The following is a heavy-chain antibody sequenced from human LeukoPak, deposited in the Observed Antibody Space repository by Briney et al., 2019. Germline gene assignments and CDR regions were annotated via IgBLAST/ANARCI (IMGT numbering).Heavy chain of an antibody. D-gene: IGHD5-18*01. CDR3: ARVSVRGYSSSFLPSYNLDAFDI. J-gene: IGHJ3*02. CDR1: GGTFSNYA. V-gene: IGHV1-69*06. Sequence: SVKVSCKASGGTFSNYAIGWVRQAPGQGLEWMGGVIPIFSTANYAQKFQGRVTITADKSTSTAYMELSSLRSEDTAVYYCARVSVRGYSSSFLPSYNLDAFDIWGQGTMVTVSS. CDR2: VIPIFSTA.